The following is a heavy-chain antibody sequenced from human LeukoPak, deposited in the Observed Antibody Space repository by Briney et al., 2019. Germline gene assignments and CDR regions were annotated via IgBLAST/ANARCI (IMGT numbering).Heavy chain of an antibody. V-gene: IGHV1-2*02. CDR1: GYTFTGYY. CDR3: ARGAADFWSGYNQYYFDY. J-gene: IGHJ4*02. D-gene: IGHD3-3*01. CDR2: IDPNSGGT. Sequence: ASVKVSCKASGYTFTGYYMHWVRQAPRQGLEWMGWIDPNSGGTNYAQKFQGRVTMTRDTSISTAYMELSRLRSDDTAVYYCARGAADFWSGYNQYYFDYWGQGTLVTVSS.